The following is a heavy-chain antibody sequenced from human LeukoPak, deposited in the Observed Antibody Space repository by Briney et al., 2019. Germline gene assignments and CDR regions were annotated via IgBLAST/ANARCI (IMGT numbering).Heavy chain of an antibody. V-gene: IGHV3-48*03. D-gene: IGHD4-11*01. CDR2: ISSSGSTI. CDR1: GFTFSSYE. CDR3: ARVQAVTTGGNYFDH. Sequence: GGSLRLSCAASGFTFSSYEMNWVRQAPGKGLEWVSYISSSGSTIYYADSVKGRFTISRDNAKNSLYLQMNSLRTEDTAVYYCARVQAVTTGGNYFDHWGQGTLVTVSS. J-gene: IGHJ4*02.